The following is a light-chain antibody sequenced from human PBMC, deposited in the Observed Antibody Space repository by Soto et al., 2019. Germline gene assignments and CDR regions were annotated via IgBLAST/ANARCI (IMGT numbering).Light chain of an antibody. CDR1: QTISIL. CDR3: QRYNGL. Sequence: DIQMTQSPSTLSASVGDRVTITCRASQTISILLAWYQQKPGKAPKLLIYDASSLESGVPSRFSGSGSGTEFTLTISSLQPDDFATYYCQRYNGLFGQGTKVEIK. V-gene: IGKV1-5*01. J-gene: IGKJ1*01. CDR2: DAS.